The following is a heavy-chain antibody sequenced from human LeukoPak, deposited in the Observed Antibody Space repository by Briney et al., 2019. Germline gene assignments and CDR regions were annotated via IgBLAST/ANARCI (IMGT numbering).Heavy chain of an antibody. CDR3: ARHLYYYYGMDV. Sequence: SETLSLTRTVSGGSISSYYWSWIRQPPGKGLEWIGYIYYSGSTNYNPSLKSRVTISVDTSKNQFSLKLSSVTAAGTAVYYCARHLYYYYGMDVWGQGTTVTVSS. J-gene: IGHJ6*02. V-gene: IGHV4-59*08. CDR2: IYYSGST. CDR1: GGSISSYY.